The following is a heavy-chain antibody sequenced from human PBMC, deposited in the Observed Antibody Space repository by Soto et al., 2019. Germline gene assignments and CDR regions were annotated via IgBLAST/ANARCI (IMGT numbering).Heavy chain of an antibody. Sequence: VKVSCKASGGTFSSYTISWVRQAPGQGLEWMGRIIPILGIANYAQKFQGRVTITADKSTSTAYMELRSLRSDDTAVYYCARRVVVYYYMDVWGKGTPVTVSS. CDR3: ARRVVVYYYMDV. CDR2: IIPILGIA. J-gene: IGHJ6*03. D-gene: IGHD3-22*01. CDR1: GGTFSSYT. V-gene: IGHV1-69*02.